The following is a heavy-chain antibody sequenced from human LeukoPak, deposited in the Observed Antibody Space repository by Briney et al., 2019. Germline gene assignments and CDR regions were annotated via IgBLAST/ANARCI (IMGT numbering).Heavy chain of an antibody. CDR3: ARTRYYDSSGRIDY. V-gene: IGHV4-34*01. J-gene: IGHJ4*02. CDR2: INHSGSA. Sequence: SETLSLTCAVYGGSFSGYHWSWIRQPPGKGLEWIGEINHSGSANYNPSLKSRVTISVDTSKNQFSLKLSSVTAADTAVYYCARTRYYDSSGRIDYWGQGTLVTVSS. CDR1: GGSFSGYH. D-gene: IGHD3-22*01.